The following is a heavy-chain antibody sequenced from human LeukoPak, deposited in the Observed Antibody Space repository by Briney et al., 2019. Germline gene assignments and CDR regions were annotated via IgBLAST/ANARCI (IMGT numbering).Heavy chain of an antibody. V-gene: IGHV3-30-3*01. Sequence: GGSLRLSCAASGFTFSSYAMHWVRQAPGKGLEWVAVISYDGSNKYYADSVKGRFTISRDNSKNTLYLQMNSLRAEDTAVYYCARDPAEWELNFDYWGQGTLVTVS. J-gene: IGHJ4*02. D-gene: IGHD1-26*01. CDR3: ARDPAEWELNFDY. CDR1: GFTFSSYA. CDR2: ISYDGSNK.